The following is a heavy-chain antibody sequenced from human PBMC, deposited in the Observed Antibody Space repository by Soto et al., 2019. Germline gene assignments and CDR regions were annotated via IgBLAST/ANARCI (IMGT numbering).Heavy chain of an antibody. Sequence: GGSLRLSCAASGFTVSSNYMSWVRQAPGKGLEWVSVIYSGGSTYYADSVKGRFTISRDNSKNTLYLQMNSLRAEDTAVYYCARETYYYDSSGYRGLWGQGTMVTVSS. CDR3: ARETYYYDSSGYRGL. J-gene: IGHJ3*01. D-gene: IGHD3-22*01. CDR2: IYSGGST. V-gene: IGHV3-53*01. CDR1: GFTVSSNY.